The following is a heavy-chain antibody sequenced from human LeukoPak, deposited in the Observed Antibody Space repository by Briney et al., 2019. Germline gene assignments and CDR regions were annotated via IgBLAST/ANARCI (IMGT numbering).Heavy chain of an antibody. CDR1: GFTFSSYW. J-gene: IGHJ4*02. V-gene: IGHV3-7*01. CDR3: AFRYSSSWFPGIAVAYFDY. Sequence: GGSLRLSCAASGFTFSSYWMSWVRQAPGKGLEWVANIKQDGSEKYYVDSVKGRFTISRDNAKNSLYLQMNSLRAEDTAVYYCAFRYSSSWFPGIAVAYFDYWGQGTLVTVSS. D-gene: IGHD6-13*01. CDR2: IKQDGSEK.